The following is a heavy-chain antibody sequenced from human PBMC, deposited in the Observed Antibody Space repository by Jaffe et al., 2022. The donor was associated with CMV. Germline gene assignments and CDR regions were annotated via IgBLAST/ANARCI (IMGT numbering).Heavy chain of an antibody. CDR2: IIPILGIA. D-gene: IGHD5-12*01. CDR1: GGTFSSYA. Sequence: QVQLVQSGAEVKKPGSSVKVSCKASGGTFSSYAISWVRQAPGQGLEWMGRIIPILGIANYAQKFQGRVTITADKSTSTAYMELSSLRSEDTAVYYCASGPELGGYNSVYWGQGTLVTVSS. J-gene: IGHJ4*02. CDR3: ASGPELGGYNSVY. V-gene: IGHV1-69*09.